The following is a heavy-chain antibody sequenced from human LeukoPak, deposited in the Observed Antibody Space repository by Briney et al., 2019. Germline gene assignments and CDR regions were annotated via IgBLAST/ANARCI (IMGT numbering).Heavy chain of an antibody. CDR2: IYYSGST. D-gene: IGHD3-16*01. Sequence: RPSETLSLTCTVSGGSIRGYYWSWVRQPPGKGLEWIAYIYYSGSTNYNPSLKSRVTISLDTSKNQFSLKLSSVTAADTAVYHCAVGATHYYMDVWGKGTTVTVSS. CDR3: AVGATHYYMDV. J-gene: IGHJ6*03. V-gene: IGHV4-59*08. CDR1: GGSIRGYY.